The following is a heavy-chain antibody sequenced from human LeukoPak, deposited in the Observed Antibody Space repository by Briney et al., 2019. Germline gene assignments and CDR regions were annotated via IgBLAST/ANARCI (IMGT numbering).Heavy chain of an antibody. CDR3: SRYTMDV. CDR1: GFTFSGSS. J-gene: IGHJ6*02. Sequence: GGSLRLSCAASGFTFSGSSIHWVRQASGKGLEWVGRVRNRANGYATAYAASVKGRFTISRDDSKNTAYLQMNGLKTEDRAVYYFSRYTMDVWGQGTRSPSP. V-gene: IGHV3-73*01. CDR2: VRNRANGYAT. D-gene: IGHD1-14*01.